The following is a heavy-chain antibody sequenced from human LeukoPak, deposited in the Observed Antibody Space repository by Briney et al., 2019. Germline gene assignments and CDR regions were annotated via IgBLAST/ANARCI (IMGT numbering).Heavy chain of an antibody. CDR1: GGSFSGYY. CDR2: INHSGST. J-gene: IGHJ5*02. Sequence: SETLSLTCAVYGGSFSGYYWSWIRQPTGQGLESIGEINHSGSTNYNPSLKSRVTISVDTSKNKSSLKLSSVTAADTAVYYCARRAGMVRGVPNWFDPWGQGNLVTVSS. V-gene: IGHV4-34*01. D-gene: IGHD3-10*01. CDR3: ARRAGMVRGVPNWFDP.